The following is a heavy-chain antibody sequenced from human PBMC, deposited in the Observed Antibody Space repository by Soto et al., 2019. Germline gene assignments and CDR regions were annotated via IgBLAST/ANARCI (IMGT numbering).Heavy chain of an antibody. J-gene: IGHJ4*02. CDR3: ARDPGTMDTSDLDY. Sequence: GESLKISCETSGYSFTSHWIGWVRQMPGKGLEWMGIIYPGDSDTRYSPSFQGQVTISADKSSSTAYLQWSSLKASDTAMYFCARDPGTMDTSDLDYWGQGTLVTVSS. CDR1: GYSFTSHW. D-gene: IGHD1-1*01. V-gene: IGHV5-51*01. CDR2: IYPGDSDT.